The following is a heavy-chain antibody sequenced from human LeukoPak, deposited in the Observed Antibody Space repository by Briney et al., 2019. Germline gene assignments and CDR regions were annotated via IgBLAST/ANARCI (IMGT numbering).Heavy chain of an antibody. J-gene: IGHJ6*03. CDR1: GGSISSSSYY. Sequence: PSETLSLTCTVSGGSISSSSYYWGWIRQPPGKGLEWIGSIYYSGSTYYNPSLKSRVTISVDTSKNQFSLKLSSVTAADTAVYYCARDFRRDYYYYMDVWGKGTTVTVSS. CDR2: IYYSGST. CDR3: ARDFRRDYYYYMDV. V-gene: IGHV4-39*07.